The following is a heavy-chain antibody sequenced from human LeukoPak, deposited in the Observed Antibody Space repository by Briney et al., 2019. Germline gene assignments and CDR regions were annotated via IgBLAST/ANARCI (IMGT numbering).Heavy chain of an antibody. Sequence: PLHISCKGAGCTFTSYWIGRVRHIPGKGLKWIAIIYPGDSDTRYSPSFQGQVTISADKSISPAYLQWSSLKASETAMYYCASRSNSGYEFFDYWGKGTLVTVSS. V-gene: IGHV5-51*01. J-gene: IGHJ4*02. D-gene: IGHD5-12*01. CDR3: ASRSNSGYEFFDY. CDR1: GCTFTSYW. CDR2: IYPGDSDT.